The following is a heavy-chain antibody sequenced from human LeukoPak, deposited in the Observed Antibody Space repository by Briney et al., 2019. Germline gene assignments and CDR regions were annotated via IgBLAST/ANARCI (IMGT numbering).Heavy chain of an antibody. Sequence: GGSLRLSCAASGFTFSSYSMNWVRQAPGKGLEWVSYISSSSSTIYYADSVKGRFTISRDNAKNSLYLQMNSLRAEDTAVYYCAALWVAGDYFFEYWGQGTLVTFSS. V-gene: IGHV3-48*04. J-gene: IGHJ4*02. D-gene: IGHD6-19*01. CDR1: GFTFSSYS. CDR3: AALWVAGDYFFEY. CDR2: ISSSSSTI.